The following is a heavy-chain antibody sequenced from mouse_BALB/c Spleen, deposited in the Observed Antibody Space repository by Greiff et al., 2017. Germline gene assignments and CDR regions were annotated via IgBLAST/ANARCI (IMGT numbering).Heavy chain of an antibody. Sequence: VQLQQSGAELVRPGTSVKVSCKASGYAFTNYLIEWVKQRPGQGLEWIGVINPGSGGTNYNEKFKGKATLTADKSSSTAYMQLSSLTSDDSAVYFCARRRGYDVAWFAYWGQGTLVTVSA. D-gene: IGHD2-2*01. V-gene: IGHV1-54*01. CDR1: GYAFTNYL. CDR2: INPGSGGT. CDR3: ARRRGYDVAWFAY. J-gene: IGHJ3*01.